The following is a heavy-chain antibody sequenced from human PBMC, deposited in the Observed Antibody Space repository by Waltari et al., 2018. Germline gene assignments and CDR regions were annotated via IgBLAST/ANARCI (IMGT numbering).Heavy chain of an antibody. V-gene: IGHV3-48*03. CDR1: GFTFSSYS. CDR3: ARDGGGYSSSWLNYYYDMGV. Sequence: EVQLVESGGGLVQPGGSLRLSCAASGFTFSSYSMNCVSQPHGQWLQWVSYISNSGSTIYYADSVRGRFTISRDNAKNSLYLQMNSLRAEDTAVYYCARDGGGYSSSWLNYYYDMGVWGKGATVSVSS. D-gene: IGHD6-13*01. J-gene: IGHJ6*03. CDR2: ISNSGSTI.